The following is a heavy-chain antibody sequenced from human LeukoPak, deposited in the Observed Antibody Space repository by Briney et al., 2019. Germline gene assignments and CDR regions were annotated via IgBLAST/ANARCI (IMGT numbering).Heavy chain of an antibody. V-gene: IGHV4-34*01. CDR3: AERTAARWFDP. D-gene: IGHD6-6*01. CDR2: INHSGSS. J-gene: IGHJ5*02. Sequence: PSETLSLTCAVYGGSFSGYYWSWIRQSPGKGLEWIGEINHSGSSNYSPSLKSRVTISVDTSKKQFSLMLSSVTAADTAVYYCAERTAARWFDPWGQGTLVTVSS. CDR1: GGSFSGYY.